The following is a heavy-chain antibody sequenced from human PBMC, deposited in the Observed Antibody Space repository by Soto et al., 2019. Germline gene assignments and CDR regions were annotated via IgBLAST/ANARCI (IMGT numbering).Heavy chain of an antibody. CDR1: GGTFSSYA. Sequence: ASVKVSCKASGGTFSSYAISWVRQAPGQGLEWMGGIIPIFGTANYAQKFQGRVTITADESTSTAYMELSSLRSEDTAVYYCASLRSDYGGNGDYFDYWGQGTLVTVSS. V-gene: IGHV1-69*13. CDR3: ASLRSDYGGNGDYFDY. D-gene: IGHD4-17*01. CDR2: IIPIFGTA. J-gene: IGHJ4*02.